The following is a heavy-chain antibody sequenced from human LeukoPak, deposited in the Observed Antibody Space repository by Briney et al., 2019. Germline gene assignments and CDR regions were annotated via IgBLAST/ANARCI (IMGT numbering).Heavy chain of an antibody. D-gene: IGHD3-22*01. Sequence: PGGSLRPSCAASGFTFSSYWMSWVRQAPGKGLEWVANIKQDGSEKYYVDSVKGRFTISRDNAKNSLYLQMNSLRAEDTAVYHCAREPSSGYYSPHFDYWGQGTLVTVSS. CDR2: IKQDGSEK. CDR1: GFTFSSYW. CDR3: AREPSSGYYSPHFDY. V-gene: IGHV3-7*01. J-gene: IGHJ4*02.